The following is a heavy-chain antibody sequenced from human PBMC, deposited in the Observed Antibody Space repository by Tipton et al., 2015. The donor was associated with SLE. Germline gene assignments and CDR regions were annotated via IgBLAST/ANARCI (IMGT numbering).Heavy chain of an antibody. J-gene: IGHJ6*03. D-gene: IGHD2-2*01. CDR2: IYYSGST. CDR3: ARDWCSSTSRYGYYYMDV. Sequence: TLSLTCTVSGVSITSYYWGWIRQPPGKGLEWIGSIYYSGSTYYNPSLKSRVTISVDTSKNQFSLKLSSVTAADTAVYYCARDWCSSTSRYGYYYMDVWGKGTTVTVSS. V-gene: IGHV4-39*07. CDR1: GVSITSYY.